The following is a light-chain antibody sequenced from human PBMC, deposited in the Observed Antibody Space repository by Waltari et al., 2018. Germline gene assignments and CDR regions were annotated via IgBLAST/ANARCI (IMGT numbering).Light chain of an antibody. Sequence: EILLTQSPATLSLSPGERATLSCRASQSVSSYLAWYQQKPGQAPRLLIHDASNRATGIPARFSGSGSGTDFTLTISSLEPEDFAVYYCQQRSSNWFTFGGGTKVEIK. CDR2: DAS. CDR1: QSVSSY. J-gene: IGKJ4*01. CDR3: QQRSSNWFT. V-gene: IGKV3-11*01.